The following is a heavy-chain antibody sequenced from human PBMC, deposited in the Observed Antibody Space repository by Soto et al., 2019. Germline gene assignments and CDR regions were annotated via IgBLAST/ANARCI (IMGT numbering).Heavy chain of an antibody. CDR2: IFYRGST. CDR3: AREVSAYDSSGYYSGGLDY. D-gene: IGHD3-22*01. Sequence: SETLSLTCTVSGGSVSSGSYYWSWIRQPPGKGLEWIGYIFYRGSTKYNPSPKNRVTISVDTSKNQFSLKLSSVTAADTAVYYCAREVSAYDSSGYYSGGLDYWGQGTPVTVS. V-gene: IGHV4-61*01. J-gene: IGHJ4*02. CDR1: GGSVSSGSYY.